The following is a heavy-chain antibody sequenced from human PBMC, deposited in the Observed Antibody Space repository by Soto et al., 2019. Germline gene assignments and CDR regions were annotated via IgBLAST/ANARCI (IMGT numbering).Heavy chain of an antibody. V-gene: IGHV4-34*01. CDR2: INHSGST. CDR3: ARGFLRFLEWLPWGAFDI. CDR1: GGSFSGYY. Sequence: PSETLSLTCAVYGGSFSGYYWSWIRQPPGKGLEWIGEINHSGSTNYNPSLKSRVTISVDTSKNQFSLKLSSVTAADTAVYYCARGFLRFLEWLPWGAFDIWGQGTMVT. D-gene: IGHD3-3*01. J-gene: IGHJ3*02.